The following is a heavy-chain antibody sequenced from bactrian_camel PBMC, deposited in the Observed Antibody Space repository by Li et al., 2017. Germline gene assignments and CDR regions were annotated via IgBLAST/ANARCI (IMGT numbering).Heavy chain of an antibody. CDR2: VAPGVEP. J-gene: IGHJ4*01. D-gene: IGHD5*01. CDR1: GGLYSYA. CDR3: AALGGLGFPHVY. V-gene: IGHV3S53*01. Sequence: HVQLVESGGGSVQAGGSLRLSCAHSGGLYSYAMAWFRQAPGKEREGISAVAPGVEPSYADSVKGRFTISKDNSKKLVYLQMNSLKSEDTALYYCAALGGLGFPHVYWGQGTQVTVS.